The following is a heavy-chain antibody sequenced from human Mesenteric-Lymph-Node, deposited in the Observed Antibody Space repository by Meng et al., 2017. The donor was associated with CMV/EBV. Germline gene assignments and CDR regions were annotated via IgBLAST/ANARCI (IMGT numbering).Heavy chain of an antibody. D-gene: IGHD2/OR15-2a*01. CDR1: GVSVTSGAYH. CDR3: AKSRSSTPGIVDD. J-gene: IGHJ4*02. V-gene: IGHV4-61*08. Sequence: VRLPEAGPGRVKPSEPLSLPCIVSGVSVTSGAYHWSWIRQSPGKGLEWIGYIYGTGITIYNPSLKSRVTILLETSKNQFSLKLNSVTTADTAVYYCAKSRSSTPGIVDDWGQGTLVTVSS. CDR2: IYGTGIT.